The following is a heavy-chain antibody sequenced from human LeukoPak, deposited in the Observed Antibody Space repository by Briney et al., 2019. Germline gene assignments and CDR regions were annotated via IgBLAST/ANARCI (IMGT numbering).Heavy chain of an antibody. D-gene: IGHD3-3*01. J-gene: IGHJ5*02. Sequence: SETLSLTCTVSGGSISSYYWSWIRQPPGKGVEWIGYIYYSGSTNYNPSLKSRVTISVDTSKNQFSLKLSSVTAADTAVYYCARDNDFWSGYYHIFDPWGQGTLVTVSS. V-gene: IGHV4-59*01. CDR1: GGSISSYY. CDR3: ARDNDFWSGYYHIFDP. CDR2: IYYSGST.